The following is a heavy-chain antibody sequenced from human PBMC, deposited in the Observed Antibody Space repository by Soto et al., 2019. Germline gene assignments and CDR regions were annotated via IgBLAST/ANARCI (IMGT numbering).Heavy chain of an antibody. CDR3: ARGKRVSYCSGGSCYSTPGPPDY. D-gene: IGHD2-15*01. Sequence: SETLSLTCAVYGGSFSGYYWSWIRQPPGKGLEWIGEINHSGSTNYNPSLKSRVTISVDTSKNQFSLKLSSVTAADTAVYYCARGKRVSYCSGGSCYSTPGPPDYWGQGTLVT. V-gene: IGHV4-34*01. J-gene: IGHJ4*02. CDR2: INHSGST. CDR1: GGSFSGYY.